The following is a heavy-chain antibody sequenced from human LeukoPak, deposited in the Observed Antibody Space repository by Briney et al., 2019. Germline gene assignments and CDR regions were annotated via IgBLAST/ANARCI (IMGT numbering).Heavy chain of an antibody. V-gene: IGHV3-21*01. D-gene: IGHD6-25*01. J-gene: IGHJ6*02. Sequence: GGSLRLSCAASGFTFSSYSMNWVRQAPGKGLEWVSSISSSSSYIYYADSVKGRFTISRDNAKNSLYLQMNSLRAEDTAVYYCARVSRGVAAPNKGGMDVWGQGTTVTVSS. CDR2: ISSSSSYI. CDR3: ARVSRGVAAPNKGGMDV. CDR1: GFTFSSYS.